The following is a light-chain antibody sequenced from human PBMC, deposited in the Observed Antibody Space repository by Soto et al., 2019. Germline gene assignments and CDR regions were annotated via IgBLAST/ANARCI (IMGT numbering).Light chain of an antibody. J-gene: IGKJ2*01. CDR3: QQYDNLPLVYT. CDR1: QDISNY. CDR2: DAS. Sequence: DIQMTQSPSPLSASVGDRVTITCQASQDISNYLNWYQQKPGKAPKLLIYDASNLETGVPSRFSGSGSGTDFTFTISSLQPEDIATYYCQQYDNLPLVYTFGQGTKLEIK. V-gene: IGKV1-33*01.